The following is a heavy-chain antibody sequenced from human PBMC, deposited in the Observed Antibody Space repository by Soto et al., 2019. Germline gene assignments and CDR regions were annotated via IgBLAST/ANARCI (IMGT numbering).Heavy chain of an antibody. V-gene: IGHV1-3*04. J-gene: IGHJ3*02. D-gene: IGHD2-2*01. CDR2: IFTDSGIT. CDR3: ARGYQGAFDM. CDR1: GYTFITNA. Sequence: QVNLVQSGAEVKKPGASVKVSCETSGYTFITNAMHWVRQAPGQRFEWMGWIFTDSGITVYSQKFQGRVTITRDTSASTAYMELNSLTSEDTAVYYCARGYQGAFDMGGQGTMVTVSS.